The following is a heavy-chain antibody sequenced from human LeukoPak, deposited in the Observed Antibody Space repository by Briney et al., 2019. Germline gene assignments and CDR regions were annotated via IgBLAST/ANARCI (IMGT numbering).Heavy chain of an antibody. J-gene: IGHJ4*02. CDR3: AKDQGYCSSTSCFFDS. CDR1: GFTFSSYA. V-gene: IGHV3-23*01. Sequence: GGSLRLSCAASGFTFSSYAMSWVRQAPGKGLEWVSAISGSGGSTYYADSVKGRFTISRDNSKNTLYLQMNSLRAEDSAIYYCAKDQGYCSSTSCFFDSWGQGTPVTVSS. CDR2: ISGSGGST. D-gene: IGHD2-2*01.